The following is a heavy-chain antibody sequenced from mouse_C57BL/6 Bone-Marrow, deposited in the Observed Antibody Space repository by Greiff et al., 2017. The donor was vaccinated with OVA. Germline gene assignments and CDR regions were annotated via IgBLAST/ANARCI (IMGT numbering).Heavy chain of an antibody. CDR1: GYTFTSYW. Sequence: VQLQQPGAELVKPGASVKLSCKASGYTFTSYWMHWVKQRPGQGLEWIGMIHPNSGSTNYNEKFKSKATLTVDKSSSTAYMQLSSLTSEDSAVYYCARYYYGRHWYFDVWGTGTTVTVSS. CDR2: IHPNSGST. J-gene: IGHJ1*03. CDR3: ARYYYGRHWYFDV. V-gene: IGHV1-64*01. D-gene: IGHD1-1*01.